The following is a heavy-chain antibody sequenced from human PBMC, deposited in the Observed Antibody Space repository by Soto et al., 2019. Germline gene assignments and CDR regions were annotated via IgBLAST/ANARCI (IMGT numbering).Heavy chain of an antibody. CDR1: GFTFSSYS. Sequence: GGSLRLSCAASGFTFSSYSMNWVRQAPGKGLEWVSYISSSSSTIYYADSVKGRFTISRDNAKNSLYLQMNILRDEDTAVYYCARDQNYDSSGYYYYYGMDVWGQGTTVTVSS. J-gene: IGHJ6*02. D-gene: IGHD3-22*01. CDR3: ARDQNYDSSGYYYYYGMDV. CDR2: ISSSSSTI. V-gene: IGHV3-48*02.